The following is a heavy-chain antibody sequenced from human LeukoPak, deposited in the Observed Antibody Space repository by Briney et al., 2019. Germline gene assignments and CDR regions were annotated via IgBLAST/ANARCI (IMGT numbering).Heavy chain of an antibody. CDR3: ASPRGTYIDY. CDR2: IFHTGST. V-gene: IGHV4-38-2*01. Sequence: PSETLSLTCAVSGYSISTGYFWGWIRQSPVQGLEWIGSIFHTGSTSYNPSLKSRVTLSVDTSKNEFSLKLTSVTAADTAIYYCASPRGTYIDYWGQGTLVIVSS. CDR1: GYSISTGYF. D-gene: IGHD3-16*01. J-gene: IGHJ4*02.